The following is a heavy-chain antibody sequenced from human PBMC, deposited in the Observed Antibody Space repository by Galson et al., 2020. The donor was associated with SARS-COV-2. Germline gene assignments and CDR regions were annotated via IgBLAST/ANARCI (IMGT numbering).Heavy chain of an antibody. Sequence: GGSLRLSCPASGFTPSDHYMSCIRQVPGKGLEWVAYVGKTGTTIQYADSVKGRFTTPRDNPRHPPFLQMDSLRPEDTAVDYCAKLEVPSGNVWYFDLWGRDTLVSVST. J-gene: IGHJ2*01. D-gene: IGHD1-26*01. CDR1: GFTPSDHY. CDR2: VGKTGTTI. CDR3: AKLEVPSGNVWYFDL. V-gene: IGHV3-11*01.